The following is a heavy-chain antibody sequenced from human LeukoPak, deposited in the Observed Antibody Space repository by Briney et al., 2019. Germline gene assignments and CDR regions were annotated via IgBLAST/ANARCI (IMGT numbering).Heavy chain of an antibody. J-gene: IGHJ3*02. CDR3: ARRREPEI. D-gene: IGHD1-14*01. V-gene: IGHV3-21*01. Sequence: PGGSLRLSCAGSGFTFSSYTMNWVRQAPGKGLEWVSSISSNSGYRYYADSVKGRFTISRDNAKNSLFLEINSLRVEDTAVYYCARRREPEIWGQETMVTVSS. CDR2: ISSNSGYR. CDR1: GFTFSSYT.